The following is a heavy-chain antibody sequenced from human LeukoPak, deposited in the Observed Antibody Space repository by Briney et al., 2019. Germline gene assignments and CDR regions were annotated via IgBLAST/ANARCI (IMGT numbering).Heavy chain of an antibody. Sequence: IPSETLSLTCTVSGGSISSGDYYWSWIRQPPGKGLEWIGYIYYSGSTYYNPSLKSRVTISVDTSKNQFSLKLSSVTAADTAVYYCATKTYTHAFDIWGQGTMVTVSS. V-gene: IGHV4-30-4*01. CDR3: ATKTYTHAFDI. D-gene: IGHD4-11*01. CDR1: GGSISSGDYY. J-gene: IGHJ3*02. CDR2: IYYSGST.